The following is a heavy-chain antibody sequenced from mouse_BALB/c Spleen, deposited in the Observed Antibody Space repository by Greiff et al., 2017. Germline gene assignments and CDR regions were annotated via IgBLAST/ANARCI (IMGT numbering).Heavy chain of an antibody. D-gene: IGHD2-14*01. J-gene: IGHJ4*01. CDR2: IRLKSNNYAT. CDR3: TRRRYGYAMDY. V-gene: IGHV6-6*02. Sequence: EVQLVESGGGLVQPGGSMKLSCVASGFTFSNYWMNWVRQSPEKGLEWVAEIRLKSNNYATHYAESVKGRFTISRDDSKSSVYLQMNNLRAEDTGIYYCTRRRYGYAMDYWGQGTSVTVSS. CDR1: GFTFSNYW.